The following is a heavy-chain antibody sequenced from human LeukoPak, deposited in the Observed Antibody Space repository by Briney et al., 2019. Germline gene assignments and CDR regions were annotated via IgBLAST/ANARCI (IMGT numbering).Heavy chain of an antibody. Sequence: GASVKVSCKASGYTFTSYDINWVRQATGQGLEWMGWMNPNSGNTGYAQKFQGRVTMTRNTSMSTAYMELSSLRSEDTAVYYCARGRVSSSWQRGTRWFDPWGQGTLVTVSS. J-gene: IGHJ5*02. CDR3: ARGRVSSSWQRGTRWFDP. V-gene: IGHV1-8*01. CDR2: MNPNSGNT. D-gene: IGHD6-13*01. CDR1: GYTFTSYD.